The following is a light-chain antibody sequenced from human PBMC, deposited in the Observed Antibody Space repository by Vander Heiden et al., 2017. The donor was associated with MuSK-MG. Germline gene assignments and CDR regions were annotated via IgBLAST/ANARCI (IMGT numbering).Light chain of an antibody. CDR1: QGISSY. V-gene: IGKV1-9*01. Sequence: DIQLTQSPSLLSAFVGDSVTITCRASQGISSYLAWYQQKPGKAPNLLLYGASTLQSGVPSRFSGSESATEFTLTISSLQPEDFATYYCQQVNSYPFTFGGGTRVDIK. J-gene: IGKJ4*01. CDR3: QQVNSYPFT. CDR2: GAS.